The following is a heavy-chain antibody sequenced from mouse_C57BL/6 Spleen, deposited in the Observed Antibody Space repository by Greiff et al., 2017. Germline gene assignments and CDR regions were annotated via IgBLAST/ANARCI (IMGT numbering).Heavy chain of an antibody. V-gene: IGHV1-26*01. CDR3: GRRGGGYAMDY. J-gene: IGHJ4*01. Sequence: VQLQQSGPELVKPGASVKISCKASGYTFTDYYMNWVKQSHGKSLEWIGDINPNNGGTSYNQKFKGKATLTVDKSSSTAYMALRSLTSEDSAVYYCGRRGGGYAMDYWGQGTSVTVSS. CDR2: INPNNGGT. CDR1: GYTFTDYY.